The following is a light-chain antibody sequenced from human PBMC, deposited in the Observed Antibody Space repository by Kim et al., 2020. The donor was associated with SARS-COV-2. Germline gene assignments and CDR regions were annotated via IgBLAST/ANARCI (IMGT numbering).Light chain of an antibody. CDR2: AAS. CDR3: QQYDSYPRT. CDR1: QGISSW. J-gene: IGKJ1*01. Sequence: IQMTQSPSSLSASVGDRVTISCRASQGISSWLVWYQQKPGNAPKSLIYAASSLQSGVPSRFSGSGSGTDFTLTISSLQPEDFATYYCQQYDSYPRTFGQGTKVEIK. V-gene: IGKV1D-16*01.